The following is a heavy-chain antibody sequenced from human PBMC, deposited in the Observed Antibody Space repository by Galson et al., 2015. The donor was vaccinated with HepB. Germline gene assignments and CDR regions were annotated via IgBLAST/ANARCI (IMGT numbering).Heavy chain of an antibody. CDR3: ARGPHYYFSYMDV. CDR1: GGTFSSYG. Sequence: SVKVSCKASGGTFSSYGVAWVRQAPGQGLEWLGGIIPVFGTTNYARKFQCRVTITADTFPNTAYMELSSLTSEDTAVYYCARGPHYYFSYMDVWGKGTTVTVSS. J-gene: IGHJ6*03. CDR2: IIPVFGTT. D-gene: IGHD3-10*01. V-gene: IGHV1-69*06.